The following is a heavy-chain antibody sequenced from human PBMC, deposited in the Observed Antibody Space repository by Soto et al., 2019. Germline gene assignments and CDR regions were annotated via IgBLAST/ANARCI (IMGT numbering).Heavy chain of an antibody. CDR1: GYRFTSYW. D-gene: IGHD1-7*01. J-gene: IGHJ6*02. CDR2: IYPGDSDT. V-gene: IGHV5-51*01. Sequence: GESLKISCQGSGYRFTSYWIGWVRQMPGKGLEWMGIIYPGDSDTRYSPSFQGQVTISADKSISTAYLQWSSLKASDTAMYYCARHPLELREQYYYYYYGMDVWGQGTTVTVSS. CDR3: ARHPLELREQYYYYYYGMDV.